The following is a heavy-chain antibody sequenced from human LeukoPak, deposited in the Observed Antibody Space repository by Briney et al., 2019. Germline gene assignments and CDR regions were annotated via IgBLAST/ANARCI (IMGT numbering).Heavy chain of an antibody. J-gene: IGHJ6*02. Sequence: GASVKVSCKASGGTFSSYAISWMRQAPGQGLEWMGGIIPIFGTANYAQKFQGRVTITADESTSTAYMELSSLRSEDTAVYYCASGALTTVVIYYYYYGMDVWGQGTTVTVSS. CDR3: ASGALTTVVIYYYYYGMDV. CDR2: IIPIFGTA. CDR1: GGTFSSYA. D-gene: IGHD4-23*01. V-gene: IGHV1-69*13.